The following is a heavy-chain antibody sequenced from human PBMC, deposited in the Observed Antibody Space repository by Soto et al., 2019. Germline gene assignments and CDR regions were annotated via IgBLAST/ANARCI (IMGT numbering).Heavy chain of an antibody. D-gene: IGHD3-22*01. CDR1: GFTFADYA. J-gene: IGHJ4*02. CDR2: ISWNSGSI. CDR3: AKAYSSGGGGFDY. V-gene: IGHV3-9*01. Sequence: EVQLVESGGGLVQPDRSLRLSCAASGFTFADYAMHWVRQAPGKGLEWVSGISWNSGSIGYADSVKGRFTISRDNAKNSLYLQMNSLRAEDTALYYCAKAYSSGGGGFDYWGQGTLVTVSS.